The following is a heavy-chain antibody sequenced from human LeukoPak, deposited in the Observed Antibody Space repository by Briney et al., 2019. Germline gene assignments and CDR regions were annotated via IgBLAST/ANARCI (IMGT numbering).Heavy chain of an antibody. CDR2: IVPIFGTA. CDR3: ARDGGDSLTFGY. V-gene: IGHV1-69*05. Sequence: SVKVSCKASGGTFSSYAISWVRQAPGQGLEWMGGIVPIFGTANYAQKFQGRVTITTDESTSTAYMELSSLRSEDTAVYYCARDGGDSLTFGYWGQGTLVTVSS. J-gene: IGHJ4*02. D-gene: IGHD2-15*01. CDR1: GGTFSSYA.